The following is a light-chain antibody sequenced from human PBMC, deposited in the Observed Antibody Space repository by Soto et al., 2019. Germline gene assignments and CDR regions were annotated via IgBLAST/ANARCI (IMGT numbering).Light chain of an antibody. CDR3: HQLDSYPLT. CDR2: AAS. J-gene: IGKJ2*01. Sequence: DIQLTQSPTFLSASIGDRVTITCRASQDIRSYLAWYQQKPGKAPNLLIYAASSLQGGVPSRFSGSGSGTEFTLTNSSLQPVDFATYYCHQLDSYPLTFGQGTKLEIK. CDR1: QDIRSY. V-gene: IGKV1-9*01.